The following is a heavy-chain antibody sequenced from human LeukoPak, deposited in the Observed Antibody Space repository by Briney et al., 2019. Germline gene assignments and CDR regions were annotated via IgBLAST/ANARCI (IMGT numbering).Heavy chain of an antibody. D-gene: IGHD3-9*01. CDR3: ARGVYYDILTGSYYYGMDV. Sequence: SETLSLTCTVSGSSISSYYWSWIRQPPGKGLEWIGYIYYSGSTNYNPSLKSRVTISVDTSKNQFSLKLSSVTAADTAVYYCARGVYYDILTGSYYYGMDVWGQGTTVTVSS. CDR1: GSSISSYY. CDR2: IYYSGST. J-gene: IGHJ6*02. V-gene: IGHV4-59*08.